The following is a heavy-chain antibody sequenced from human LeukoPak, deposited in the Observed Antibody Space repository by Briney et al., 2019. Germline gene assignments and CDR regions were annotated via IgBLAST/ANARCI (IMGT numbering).Heavy chain of an antibody. CDR1: GFTFTNAW. V-gene: IGHV3-15*01. J-gene: IGHJ4*02. D-gene: IGHD5-18*01. CDR3: TTGAWIQLWLADY. Sequence: GGSLRLSCAASGFTFTNAWMTWVRQAPGKGLEWVGLVKSKTDGGTADYAAPVKGRFTISRDDSKTTLYLQMNSLKAEDTAVYYCTTGAWIQLWLADYWGRGTLVTVSS. CDR2: VKSKTDGGTA.